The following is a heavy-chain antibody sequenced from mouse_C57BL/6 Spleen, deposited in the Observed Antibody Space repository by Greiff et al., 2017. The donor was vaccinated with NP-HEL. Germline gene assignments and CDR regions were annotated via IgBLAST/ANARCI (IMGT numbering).Heavy chain of an antibody. Sequence: EVKVVESGGGLVKPGGSLKLSCAASGFTFSDYGMHWVRQAPEKGLEWVAYISSGSSTIYYADTVKGRFTISRDNAKNTLFLQMTSVRSEDTAMYYCARQWDAMDYWGQGTSVTVSS. V-gene: IGHV5-17*01. CDR1: GFTFSDYG. D-gene: IGHD1-3*01. CDR3: ARQWDAMDY. J-gene: IGHJ4*01. CDR2: ISSGSSTI.